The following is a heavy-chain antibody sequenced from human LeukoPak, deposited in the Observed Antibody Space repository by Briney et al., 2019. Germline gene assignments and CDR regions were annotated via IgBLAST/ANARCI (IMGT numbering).Heavy chain of an antibody. CDR3: ARGPYSYDSSGAFDI. Sequence: PSETLSLTCTVSGGSISSSSYYWGWIRQPPGKGLEWIGSISYSGSTYSNPSLKSRLTISVDTSKNQFSLKLSSVTAADTAVYFCARGPYSYDSSGAFDIWGQGTMVTVSS. D-gene: IGHD3-22*01. J-gene: IGHJ3*02. CDR2: ISYSGST. CDR1: GGSISSSSYY. V-gene: IGHV4-39*07.